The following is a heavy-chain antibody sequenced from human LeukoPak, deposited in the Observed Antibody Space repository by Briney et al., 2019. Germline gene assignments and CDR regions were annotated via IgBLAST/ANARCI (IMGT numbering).Heavy chain of an antibody. CDR3: ARGYRYYYDSSGYYSYFDY. V-gene: IGHV3-64*01. D-gene: IGHD3-22*01. J-gene: IGHJ4*02. Sequence: GGSLRLSCAASGFTFSSYAMHWVRQAPGKGLEYVSAISSNGGSTYYANSVKGRFTISRDNSKNTLYPQMGSLRAEDMAVYYCARGYRYYYDSSGYYSYFDYWGQGTLVTVSS. CDR2: ISSNGGST. CDR1: GFTFSSYA.